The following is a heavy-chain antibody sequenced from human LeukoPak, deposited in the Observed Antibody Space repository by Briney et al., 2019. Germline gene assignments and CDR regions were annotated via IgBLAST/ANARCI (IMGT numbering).Heavy chain of an antibody. CDR3: ARLYAYYDFWSGYGAFDY. J-gene: IGHJ4*02. Sequence: KISCKGSGYSFTSYWIGWVRQMPGKGLEWMGIIYPGDSDTRYSPSFQGQVTISADKSISTAYLQWSSLKASDTAMYYCARLYAYYDFWSGYGAFDYWGQGTLVTVSS. CDR2: IYPGDSDT. V-gene: IGHV5-51*01. D-gene: IGHD3-3*01. CDR1: GYSFTSYW.